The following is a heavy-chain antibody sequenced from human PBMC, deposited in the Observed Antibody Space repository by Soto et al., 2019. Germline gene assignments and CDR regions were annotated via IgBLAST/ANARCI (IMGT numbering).Heavy chain of an antibody. V-gene: IGHV1-18*01. CDR3: AREARGDYAGNYYYGMDV. D-gene: IGHD2-21*02. CDR1: GYTFTSYG. Sequence: ASVKVSCKASGYTFTSYGISWVRQAPGQGLEWMGWTSAYNGNTNYAQKLQGRVTMTTDTSTSTAYMELRSLRSDDTAVYYCAREARGDYAGNYYYGMDVWGQGTTVTVSS. CDR2: TSAYNGNT. J-gene: IGHJ6*02.